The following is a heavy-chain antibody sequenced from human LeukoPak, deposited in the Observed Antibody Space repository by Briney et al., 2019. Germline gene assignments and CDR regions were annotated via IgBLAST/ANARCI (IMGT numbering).Heavy chain of an antibody. J-gene: IGHJ6*03. D-gene: IGHD2-2*01. V-gene: IGHV3-30*18. CDR3: AKDSYQLQSRVGYMDV. CDR1: GFTFSTYG. Sequence: GGSLRLSCAASGFTFSTYGIHWVRQAPGKGLEWVAFISYDGSNKCYADSVKGRFTISRDNSKNTLYLQMNSLRVEDTAVYYCAKDSYQLQSRVGYMDVWGTGTTVTVSS. CDR2: ISYDGSNK.